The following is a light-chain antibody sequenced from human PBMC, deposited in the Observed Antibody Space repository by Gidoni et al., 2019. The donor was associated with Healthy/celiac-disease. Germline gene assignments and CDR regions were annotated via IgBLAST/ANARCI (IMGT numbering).Light chain of an antibody. V-gene: IGLV2-11*01. CDR1: SSDFGGYNY. CDR2: DVS. J-gene: IGLJ2*01. Sequence: QSALTQPRSVSGSPGQSVTISCTGTSSDFGGYNYVSWYQQHPGKDPKLMIYDVSKRPSGVPDRFSGSKSGNTASLTISGLQAEDEADYYCCSYAGSYTFEVVFGGGTKLTVL. CDR3: CSYAGSYTFEVV.